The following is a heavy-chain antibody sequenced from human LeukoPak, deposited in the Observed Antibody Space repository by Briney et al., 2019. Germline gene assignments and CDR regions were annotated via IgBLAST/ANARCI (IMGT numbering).Heavy chain of an antibody. D-gene: IGHD5-24*01. CDR3: AKEGNGGRWLQLVY. Sequence: GGSLRLSCAASGFTFSSYGMHWVRQAPGKGLEWVAVISYDGSNKYYADSVKGRFTISRDNSKNTLYLQMNSLRAEDTAVYYCAKEGNGGRWLQLVYWGQGTLVTVSS. CDR1: GFTFSSYG. CDR2: ISYDGSNK. V-gene: IGHV3-30*18. J-gene: IGHJ4*02.